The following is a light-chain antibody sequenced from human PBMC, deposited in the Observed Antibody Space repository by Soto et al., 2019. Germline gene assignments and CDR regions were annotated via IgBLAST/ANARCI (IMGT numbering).Light chain of an antibody. CDR2: ATS. CDR1: QSVNTN. J-gene: IGKJ2*01. V-gene: IGKV1-39*01. CDR3: QQTYNAPHT. Sequence: DIQMTQSPLSLSASVGDRVSITCRASQSVNTNLHWFQQKPGKAPKLLIYATSNLHSGIPSRFSGSGSGTDFTLPISSLQPEDFASYYCQQTYNAPHTFGQGTRVESK.